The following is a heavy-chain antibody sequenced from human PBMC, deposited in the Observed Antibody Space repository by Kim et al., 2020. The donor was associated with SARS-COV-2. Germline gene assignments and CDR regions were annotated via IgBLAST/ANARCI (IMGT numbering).Heavy chain of an antibody. CDR2: IIPIFGTA. CDR3: ARDGATVTTAGWYFDL. J-gene: IGHJ2*01. V-gene: IGHV1-69*13. CDR1: GGTFSSYA. D-gene: IGHD4-17*01. Sequence: SVKVSCKASGGTFSSYAISWVRQAPGQGLEWMGGIIPIFGTANYAQKFQGRVTITADESTSTAYMELSSLRSEDTAVYYCARDGATVTTAGWYFDLWGRGTLVTVSS.